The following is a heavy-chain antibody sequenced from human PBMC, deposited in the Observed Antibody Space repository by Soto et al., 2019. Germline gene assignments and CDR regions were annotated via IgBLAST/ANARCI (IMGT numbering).Heavy chain of an antibody. CDR1: GFTFSSYG. CDR3: ARDPYEGSYSSGWSDFQH. CDR2: IWYDGSNK. D-gene: IGHD6-19*01. Sequence: GGSLRLSYAASGFTFSSYGMHWVRQAPGKGLEWVAVIWYDGSNKYYADSVKGRFTISRDNSKNTLYLQMNSLRAEDTAVYYCARDPYEGSYSSGWSDFQHWGQGTLVTVSS. J-gene: IGHJ1*01. V-gene: IGHV3-33*01.